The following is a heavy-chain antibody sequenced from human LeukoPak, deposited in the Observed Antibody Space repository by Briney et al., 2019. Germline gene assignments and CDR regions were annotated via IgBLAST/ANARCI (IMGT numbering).Heavy chain of an antibody. CDR1: GGSFSGYY. V-gene: IGHV4-34*01. J-gene: IGHJ4*02. CDR3: VTGSQYYFDY. CDR2: INHSGST. Sequence: SETLSLTCAVYGGSFSGYYWSWIRQPPGKGLEWIGEINHSGSTNYNPSLKSRVTISVDTSKNQFSLKLSSVTAADTAVYYCVTGSQYYFDYWGQGTLVTVSS.